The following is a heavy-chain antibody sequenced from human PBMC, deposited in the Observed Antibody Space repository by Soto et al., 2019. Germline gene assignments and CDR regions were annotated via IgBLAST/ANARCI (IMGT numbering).Heavy chain of an antibody. Sequence: PGGSLRLSCAASGFIFSNYVMNWVRQAPGKGLEWVSGISGSGGSTYYADSVKGRFTISRDNSKNTLFLQMNSLRAEDTAVYYCAKDILVGGHYLSYYRAVGGKGTTVTVPS. V-gene: IGHV3-23*01. D-gene: IGHD2-21*01. CDR1: GFIFSNYV. CDR2: ISGSGGST. CDR3: AKDILVGGHYLSYYRAV. J-gene: IGHJ6*03.